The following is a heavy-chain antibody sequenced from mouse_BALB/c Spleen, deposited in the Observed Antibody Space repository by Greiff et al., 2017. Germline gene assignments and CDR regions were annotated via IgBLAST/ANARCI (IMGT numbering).Heavy chain of an antibody. CDR2: IRNKANGYTT. V-gene: IGHV7-3*02. CDR1: GFTFTDYY. Sequence: DVKLQESGGGLVQPGGSLRLSCATSGFTFTDYYMSWVRQPPGKALEWLGFIRNKANGYTTEYSASVKGRFTISRDNSQSILYLQMNTLRAEDSATYYCARDGNYFDYWGQGTTLTVSS. J-gene: IGHJ2*01. CDR3: ARDGNYFDY.